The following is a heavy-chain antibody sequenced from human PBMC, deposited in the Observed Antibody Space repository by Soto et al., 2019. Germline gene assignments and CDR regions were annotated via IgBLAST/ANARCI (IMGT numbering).Heavy chain of an antibody. V-gene: IGHV5-51*01. D-gene: IGHD5-12*01. CDR2: IYPGDSDT. CDR1: GYSLTSYW. Sequence: PXESLKISFKGSGYSLTSYWIGWVRQIPGKGLEWMGIIYPGDSDTRYSPSFQGQVTISADKSISTAYLQWSSLKASDTAMYYCARGYEDGYNSFDYWGQGTLVTVSS. CDR3: ARGYEDGYNSFDY. J-gene: IGHJ4*02.